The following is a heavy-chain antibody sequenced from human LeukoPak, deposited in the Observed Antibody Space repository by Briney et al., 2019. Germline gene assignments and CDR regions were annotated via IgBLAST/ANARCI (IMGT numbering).Heavy chain of an antibody. J-gene: IGHJ6*03. D-gene: IGHD6-13*01. V-gene: IGHV4-34*01. Sequence: SETLSLTCAVYGGSFSGYYWSWIRQPPGKGLEWMGEINHSGSTNYNPSLKSRVTISVDTSKNQFSLKLSSVTAADTAVYYCARVWQQLVGYYYYYYMDVWGKGTTVTVSS. CDR3: ARVWQQLVGYYYYYYMDV. CDR1: GGSFSGYY. CDR2: INHSGST.